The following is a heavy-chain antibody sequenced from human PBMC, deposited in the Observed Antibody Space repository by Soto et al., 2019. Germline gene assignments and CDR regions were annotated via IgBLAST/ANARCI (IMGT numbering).Heavy chain of an antibody. CDR2: INPNSGGT. J-gene: IGHJ4*02. Sequence: ASVKVSCKASGYTFTGYYMHWVRQAPGQGLEWMGWINPNSGGTNYAQKFQGWVTMTRDTSISTAYMELSRLRSDDTAVYYCAREMGDGYNSLYYWGQGTLVTVSS. V-gene: IGHV1-2*04. D-gene: IGHD5-12*01. CDR3: AREMGDGYNSLYY. CDR1: GYTFTGYY.